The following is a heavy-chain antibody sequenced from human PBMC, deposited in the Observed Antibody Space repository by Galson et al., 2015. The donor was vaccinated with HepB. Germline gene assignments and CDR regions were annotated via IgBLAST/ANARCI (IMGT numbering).Heavy chain of an antibody. CDR3: ATPPIAEVEYSGVDV. CDR1: GFTFTSYW. Sequence: QSGAEVKKPGESLKISCKGSGFTFTSYWIGWVRQMPGRGLEWMGIIHPRDSDTRYSPSFQGQVTISVDKSITTAYLQWSSLKASDTAIYYGATPPIAEVEYSGVDVWGQGTTVIVS. J-gene: IGHJ6*02. CDR2: IHPRDSDT. V-gene: IGHV5-51*03. D-gene: IGHD6-13*01.